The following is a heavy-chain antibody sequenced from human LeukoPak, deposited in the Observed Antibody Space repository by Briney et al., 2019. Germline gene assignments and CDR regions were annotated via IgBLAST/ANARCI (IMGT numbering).Heavy chain of an antibody. CDR1: GFTFSSYW. V-gene: IGHV3-48*04. J-gene: IGHJ6*03. D-gene: IGHD2-21*01. CDR2: ISSSGSTI. Sequence: GGSLRLSCAASGFTFSSYWMHWVRQAPGKGLEWVSYISSSGSTIYYADSVKGRFTISRDNAKNSLYLQMNSLRAEDTAVYYCARDGLIGVSPYYYYYMDVWGKGTTVTVSS. CDR3: ARDGLIGVSPYYYYYMDV.